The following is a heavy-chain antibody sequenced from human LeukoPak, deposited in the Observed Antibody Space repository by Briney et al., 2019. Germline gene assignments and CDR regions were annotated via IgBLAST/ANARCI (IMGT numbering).Heavy chain of an antibody. J-gene: IGHJ5*02. D-gene: IGHD1-14*01. V-gene: IGHV3-53*01. Sequence: GGSLRLSCAASGFTVSSNYMSWVRQAPGKGLEWVSVIYSGGSTYYADSVKGRFTISRDNSKNTLYLQMNSLRAEDTAVYYCARDAPGTWFDPWGQGTLVTVSS. CDR1: GFTVSSNY. CDR2: IYSGGST. CDR3: ARDAPGTWFDP.